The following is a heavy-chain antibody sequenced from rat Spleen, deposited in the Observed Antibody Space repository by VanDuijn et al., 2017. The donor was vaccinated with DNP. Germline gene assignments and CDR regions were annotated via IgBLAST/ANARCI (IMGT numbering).Heavy chain of an antibody. CDR1: GFSLNSYS. CDR2: LWYDGDT. CDR3: ARDGPTGAMIA. D-gene: IGHD1-12*01. J-gene: IGHJ4*01. V-gene: IGHV2-34*01. Sequence: QVQLKESGPGLVQPSETLSLTCAVSGFSLNSYSVSWVRQPSGKGPEWMGRLWYDGDTAYNSALKSRLSISRDTSKNQVFLEMHSLQIDDTGTYYCARDGPTGAMIAWGQGISVTVSS.